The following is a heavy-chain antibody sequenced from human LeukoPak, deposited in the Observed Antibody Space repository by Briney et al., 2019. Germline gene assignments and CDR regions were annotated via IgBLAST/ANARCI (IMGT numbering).Heavy chain of an antibody. D-gene: IGHD6-19*01. J-gene: IGHJ5*02. Sequence: GASVKVSCKASGYTFTGYYMHWVRQAPGQGLEGMGRINPNSGGTNYAQKFQGRVTMTRDTSISTAYMELSRLRSDDTAVYYCARAESGWYNWFDPWGQGTLVTVSS. CDR2: INPNSGGT. CDR1: GYTFTGYY. CDR3: ARAESGWYNWFDP. V-gene: IGHV1-2*06.